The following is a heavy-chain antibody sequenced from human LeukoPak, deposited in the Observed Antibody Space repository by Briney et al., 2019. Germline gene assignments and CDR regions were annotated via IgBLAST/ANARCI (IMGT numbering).Heavy chain of an antibody. CDR3: ARHADVRYFDWNYFDY. Sequence: PSETLSLTCAAYGGSFSGYYWSWIRQPPGKGLEWIGSIYHSGSTYYNPSLKSRVTISVDTSKNQFSLKLNSVTAADTAVYYCARHADVRYFDWNYFDYWGQGTLVTVSS. CDR1: GGSFSGYY. V-gene: IGHV4-34*01. J-gene: IGHJ4*02. CDR2: IYHSGST. D-gene: IGHD3-9*01.